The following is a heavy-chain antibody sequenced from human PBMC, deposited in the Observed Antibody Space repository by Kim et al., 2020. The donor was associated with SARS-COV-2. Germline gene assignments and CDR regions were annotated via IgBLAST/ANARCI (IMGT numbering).Heavy chain of an antibody. J-gene: IGHJ4*02. Sequence: GGSLRLSCAASGFTFDNYAMHWVRQAPGRGLEWVSAVSAAGGSPYYAESVRGRFTISRDNSRNRLYLQMNRLKVEDTALYYCAKTVRAGSRGGLDSWGQGTLVSVCS. V-gene: IGHV3-23*01. CDR3: AKTVRAGSRGGLDS. D-gene: IGHD3-10*01. CDR1: GFTFDNYA. CDR2: VSAAGGSP.